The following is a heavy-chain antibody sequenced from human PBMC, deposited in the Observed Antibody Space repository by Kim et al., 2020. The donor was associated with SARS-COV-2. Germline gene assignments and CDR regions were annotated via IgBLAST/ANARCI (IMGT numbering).Heavy chain of an antibody. CDR2: IHTTGT. D-gene: IGHD3-10*01. V-gene: IGHV4-4*07. Sequence: GPPIAGYYWGRSRPPAGKGLEWIGRIHTTGTNYHPSLKSRVTMSIDTSKNPFSLKLTSVPAADTAVYYCARGAYGSGSVGWFDPWGQGTLDT. CDR1: GPPIAGYY. J-gene: IGHJ5*02. CDR3: ARGAYGSGSVGWFDP.